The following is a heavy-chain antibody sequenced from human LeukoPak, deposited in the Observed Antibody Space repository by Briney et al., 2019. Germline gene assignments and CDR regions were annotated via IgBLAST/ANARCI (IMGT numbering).Heavy chain of an antibody. Sequence: PSGTLSLTCAVSGGSISSSNWWSWVRPPPGKGLEWIGEIYHSGSTNYNPSLKSRVTISVDKSKNQFSLKLSSVTAADTAVYYCAREDEIAVAGPIFDYWGQGTLVTVSS. V-gene: IGHV4-4*02. CDR3: AREDEIAVAGPIFDY. J-gene: IGHJ4*02. CDR1: GGSISSSNW. D-gene: IGHD6-19*01. CDR2: IYHSGST.